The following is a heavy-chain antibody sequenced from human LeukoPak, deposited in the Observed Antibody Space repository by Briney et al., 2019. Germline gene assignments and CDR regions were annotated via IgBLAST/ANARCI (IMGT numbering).Heavy chain of an antibody. CDR2: IDRSGST. CDR3: ARGSATGLAY. D-gene: IGHD1-1*01. J-gene: IGHJ4*02. CDR1: GGSFSGYS. Sequence: SETLSLTCAVYGGSFSGYSWTWIRQPPGKGLEWIGEIDRSGSTNYNPSLKSRLTISVDTSKKQFSLKLSSVTAADTAVYYCARGSATGLAYWGQGTLVTVSS. V-gene: IGHV4-34*01.